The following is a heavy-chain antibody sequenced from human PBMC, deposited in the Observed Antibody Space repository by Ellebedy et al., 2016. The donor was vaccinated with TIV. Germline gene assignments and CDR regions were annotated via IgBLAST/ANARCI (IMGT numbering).Heavy chain of an antibody. CDR2: IYYSGST. CDR3: ARDLLRTYYDILTGRGVDYYYGMDV. J-gene: IGHJ6*02. D-gene: IGHD3-9*01. Sequence: MPSETLSLTCTVSGGSISSGDYYWSWIRQPPGKGLEWIGYIYYSGSTYYNPSLKSRVTIPVDTSKNQFSLKLSSVTAADTAVYYCARDLLRTYYDILTGRGVDYYYGMDVWGQGTTVTVSS. V-gene: IGHV4-30-4*01. CDR1: GGSISSGDYY.